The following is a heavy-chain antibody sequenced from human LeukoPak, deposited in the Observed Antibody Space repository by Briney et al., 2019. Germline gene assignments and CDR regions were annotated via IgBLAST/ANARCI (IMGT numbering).Heavy chain of an antibody. J-gene: IGHJ6*04. CDR3: AKHEDV. Sequence: GGSLRLSCVGSGFSFGSYGMHWVRQAPGKGLEWVAHIRHDGRNEDYADSVRGRFTISRDNSKDTLYLEMNSLRAEDTAMYYCAKHEDVWGKGTTVTVSP. V-gene: IGHV3-30*02. CDR2: IRHDGRNE. CDR1: GFSFGSYG.